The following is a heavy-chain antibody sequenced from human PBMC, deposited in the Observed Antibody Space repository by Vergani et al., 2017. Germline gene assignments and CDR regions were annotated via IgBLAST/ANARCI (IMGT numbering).Heavy chain of an antibody. V-gene: IGHV1-2*02. CDR3: ATHNYYDSGTYGSLYY. CDR1: GYTFTGYY. CDR2: INPDRGGT. J-gene: IGHJ4*02. Sequence: QVQLVQSGAEVRKPGASVRVSCTASGYTFTGYYINWVRQAPGQGLEWMGWINPDRGGTSHAQKFQGRVTMTRDTSISTAYMELTMLRSDDTAVYYCATHNYYDSGTYGSLYYWGQGTLVTVSS. D-gene: IGHD3-10*01.